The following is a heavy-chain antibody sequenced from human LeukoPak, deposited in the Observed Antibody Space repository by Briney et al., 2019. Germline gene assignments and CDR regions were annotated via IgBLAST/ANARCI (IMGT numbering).Heavy chain of an antibody. Sequence: GGSLRLSCAASGFTFRSYAMHWVRQAPGKGLEWEAAISYDGSNKNYADSVKGRFTISRDNSKNTLYLQMNSLRAEDTAVYYCARAEISTLGYCSGGSCYPAYFQHWGQGTLVTVSS. CDR3: ARAEISTLGYCSGGSCYPAYFQH. D-gene: IGHD2-15*01. V-gene: IGHV3-30*04. CDR1: GFTFRSYA. CDR2: ISYDGSNK. J-gene: IGHJ1*01.